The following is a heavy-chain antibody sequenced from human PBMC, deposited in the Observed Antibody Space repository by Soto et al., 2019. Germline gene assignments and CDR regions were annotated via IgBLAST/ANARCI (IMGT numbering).Heavy chain of an antibody. Sequence: QVQLQESGPGLVKPSQTLSLTCTVSGGSISSGDYYWSWIRQPPGKGLEWIGYIYYSGSTYYNPSLKTRVTISVDTSKNQFPLKLSSVTAADTAVYYCARDPLGGYYDNEGGMDVWGQGTTVTVSS. CDR2: IYYSGST. CDR3: ARDPLGGYYDNEGGMDV. D-gene: IGHD3-22*01. J-gene: IGHJ6*02. CDR1: GGSISSGDYY. V-gene: IGHV4-30-4*01.